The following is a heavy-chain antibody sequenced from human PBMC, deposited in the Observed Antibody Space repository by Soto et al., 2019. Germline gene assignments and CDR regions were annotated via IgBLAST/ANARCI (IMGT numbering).Heavy chain of an antibody. CDR2: IWYDGSNK. Sequence: VQLVESGGGVVQPGRSLRLSCAASGFTFSSYGMHWVRQAPGKGLEWVAVIWYDGSNKYYADSVKGRFTISRDNSKNTLYLQMNSLRAEDTAVYYCARDSIVVVPAALSHYFDYWGQGTLVTVSS. CDR1: GFTFSSYG. D-gene: IGHD2-2*01. J-gene: IGHJ4*02. CDR3: ARDSIVVVPAALSHYFDY. V-gene: IGHV3-33*01.